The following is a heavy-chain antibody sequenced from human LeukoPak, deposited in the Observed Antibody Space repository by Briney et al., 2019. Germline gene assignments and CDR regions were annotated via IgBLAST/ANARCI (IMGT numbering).Heavy chain of an antibody. D-gene: IGHD2-2*01. V-gene: IGHV4-59*11. CDR3: ALLGYSSSWNNF. CDR2: IYYSGTT. Sequence: PSETLFLTCTVSRGSINSHYWSWMRQPPGKGPEWIGYIYYSGTTSYNPSLKSRVTISADTSKNQFSLKLTSVITADTGVYYCALLGYSSSWNNFWGQGTLVTVSS. CDR1: RGSINSHY. J-gene: IGHJ4*02.